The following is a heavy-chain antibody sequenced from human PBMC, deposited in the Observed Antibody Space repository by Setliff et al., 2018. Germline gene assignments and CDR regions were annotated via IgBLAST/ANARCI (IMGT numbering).Heavy chain of an antibody. CDR1: GGTFNSYA. CDR3: ARGSVEYSRGWYCFDY. V-gene: IGHV1-69*13. J-gene: IGHJ4*02. D-gene: IGHD6-19*01. CDR2: IIPIFGSA. Sequence: EASVKVSCKASGGTFNSYAISWVRQAPGQGLEWMGGIIPIFGSANYARKFQGRVTVTADESTSTAYMELSSLRSEDTAVYYCARGSVEYSRGWYCFDYWAQGTLVTVSS.